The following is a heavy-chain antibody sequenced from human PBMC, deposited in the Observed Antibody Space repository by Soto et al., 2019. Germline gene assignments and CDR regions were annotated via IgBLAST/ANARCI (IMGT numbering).Heavy chain of an antibody. D-gene: IGHD5-12*01. Sequence: GESLKISCKGSGYSFTSYWISWVRQMPGKGLEWMGRIDPSDSYTNYSPSFQGHVTISADKSISTAYLQWSSLKASDTAMYYCAGRGYSGYDPVGYYYYYGMDVWGQGTTVTVSS. V-gene: IGHV5-10-1*01. CDR1: GYSFTSYW. CDR3: AGRGYSGYDPVGYYYYYGMDV. J-gene: IGHJ6*02. CDR2: IDPSDSYT.